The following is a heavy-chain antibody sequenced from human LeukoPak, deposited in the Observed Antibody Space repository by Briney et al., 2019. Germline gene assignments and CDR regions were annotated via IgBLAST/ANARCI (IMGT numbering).Heavy chain of an antibody. Sequence: PGGSLRLSCAASGFTVSSNYMSWVRQAPGKGLEYVSAISSNGGSTYYAHSVKGRFTISRDNSKNTLYLQMGSMRAEDMAVYYCARDLTVKYYDFWSGSPPGMDVWGKGTTVTVSS. J-gene: IGHJ6*04. V-gene: IGHV3-64*01. D-gene: IGHD3-3*01. CDR2: ISSNGGST. CDR3: ARDLTVKYYDFWSGSPPGMDV. CDR1: GFTVSSNY.